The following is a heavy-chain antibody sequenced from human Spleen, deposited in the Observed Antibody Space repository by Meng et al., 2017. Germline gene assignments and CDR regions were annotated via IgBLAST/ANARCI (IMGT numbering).Heavy chain of an antibody. CDR2: IYARGNT. J-gene: IGHJ4*02. Sequence: GSLRPSGTIRGGSISRYDWSWIRQLAGKGLEWIGRIYARGNTKYIPSLKSRVTMSVDTSKNQFSLKLSCVTAADTAVYYCARDPGDCSSTSCYVGSFDYWGQGTLVTVSS. D-gene: IGHD2-2*01. V-gene: IGHV4-4*07. CDR3: ARDPGDCSSTSCYVGSFDY. CDR1: GGSISRYD.